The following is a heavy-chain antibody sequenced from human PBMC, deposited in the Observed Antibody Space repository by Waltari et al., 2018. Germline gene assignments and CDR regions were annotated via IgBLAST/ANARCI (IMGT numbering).Heavy chain of an antibody. CDR3: ARGLRAEYDYVWGSYRYTGPSPLFDY. J-gene: IGHJ4*02. CDR1: GGSFSGYY. V-gene: IGHV4-34*01. D-gene: IGHD3-16*02. Sequence: QVQLQQWGAGLLKPSETLSLTCAAYGGSFSGYYWSWIRQPPGQGLEWIGEINHSGSTNYNPSLKSRVTISVDTSKNQFSLKLSSVTAADTAVYYCARGLRAEYDYVWGSYRYTGPSPLFDYWGQGTLVTVSS. CDR2: INHSGST.